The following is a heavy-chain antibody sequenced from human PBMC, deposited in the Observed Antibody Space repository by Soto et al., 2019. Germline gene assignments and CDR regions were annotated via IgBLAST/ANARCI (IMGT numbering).Heavy chain of an antibody. D-gene: IGHD3-3*01. Sequence: SETLSLTCTVSGGSISRGDYYWSWIRQPPGKGLEWIGYIYSSGTTHYNPSLKSRFSISVDTSKNQFSLKLSSVTAADTAVYYCARGFSVYLSYGLDVWGQGTTVTVS. CDR2: IYSSGTT. V-gene: IGHV4-30-4*01. J-gene: IGHJ6*02. CDR1: GGSISRGDYY. CDR3: ARGFSVYLSYGLDV.